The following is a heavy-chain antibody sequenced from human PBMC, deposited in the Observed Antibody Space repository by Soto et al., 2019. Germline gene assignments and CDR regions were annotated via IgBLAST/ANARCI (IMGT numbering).Heavy chain of an antibody. V-gene: IGHV5-51*01. J-gene: IGHJ5*02. CDR2: IYPGASDT. Sequence: PGESLKISCQGSGYSFTSYWLGWVRQMPGKGLEWMGLIYPGASDTRYSPSFQGQVTISADKSISTAYLQWSSLKASDTAMYYCARHSSPPPSIYYYDSSGPFDPWGQGTLVTVSS. CDR1: GYSFTSYW. CDR3: ARHSSPPPSIYYYDSSGPFDP. D-gene: IGHD3-22*01.